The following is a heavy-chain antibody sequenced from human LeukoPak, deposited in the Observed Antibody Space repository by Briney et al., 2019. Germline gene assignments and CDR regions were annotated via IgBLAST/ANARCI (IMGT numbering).Heavy chain of an antibody. Sequence: GASVKVSCKASGYTFTSYYIHWVRQAPGQGLEWMGLINPSGGSTNYAQKFQGRVTMTRDTSTSTVYMDLSSLRSEDTAVYYCARDRPTYYGSGNDAFDIWGQGTMVTVSS. CDR3: ARDRPTYYGSGNDAFDI. CDR1: GYTFTSYY. J-gene: IGHJ3*02. D-gene: IGHD3-10*01. V-gene: IGHV1-46*01. CDR2: INPSGGST.